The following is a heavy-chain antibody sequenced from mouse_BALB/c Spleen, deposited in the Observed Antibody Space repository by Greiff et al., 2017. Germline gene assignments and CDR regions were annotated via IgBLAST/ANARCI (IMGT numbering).Heavy chain of an antibody. Sequence: VHLVESGPGLVAPSQSLSITCTVSGFSLTSYGVHWVRQPPGKGLEWLGMIWGGGSTDYNSALKSRLSISKDNSKSQVFLKMNSLQTDDTAMYYCARIDYDNAMDYWGQGTSVTVSS. CDR2: IWGGGST. J-gene: IGHJ4*01. D-gene: IGHD2-4*01. V-gene: IGHV2-6-4*01. CDR1: GFSLTSYG. CDR3: ARIDYDNAMDY.